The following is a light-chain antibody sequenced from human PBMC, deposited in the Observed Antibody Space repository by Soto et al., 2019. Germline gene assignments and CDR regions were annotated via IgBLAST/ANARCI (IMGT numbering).Light chain of an antibody. CDR3: QQYNSWLCT. V-gene: IGKV3-15*01. CDR1: QSVSSK. CDR2: GAS. J-gene: IGKJ1*01. Sequence: IVMTQSPSTLSVSPGEGATLSCRASQSVSSKLAWYQQKPGQAPRLLIYGASTRATGIPARFSGSGSGTEFTLIISSLQSEDSAVYYCQQYNSWLCTFGQGTKVEIK.